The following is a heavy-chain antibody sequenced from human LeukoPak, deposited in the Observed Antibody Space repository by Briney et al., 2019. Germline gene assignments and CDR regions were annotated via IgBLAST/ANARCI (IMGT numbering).Heavy chain of an antibody. D-gene: IGHD3-9*01. V-gene: IGHV4-30-4*01. CDR1: GGSISSGDYY. J-gene: IGHJ5*02. Sequence: SETPSLTCTVSGGSISSGDYYWSWIRQPPGKGLEWIGYIYYSGSTYYNPSLKSRVTISVDTSKNQFSLKLSSVTAADTAVYYCAREDDILTLDPWGQGTLVTVSS. CDR2: IYYSGST. CDR3: AREDDILTLDP.